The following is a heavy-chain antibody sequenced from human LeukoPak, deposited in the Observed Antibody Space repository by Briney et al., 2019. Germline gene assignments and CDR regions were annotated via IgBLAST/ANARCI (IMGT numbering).Heavy chain of an antibody. CDR2: INPNSGGT. D-gene: IGHD1-14*01. CDR3: ARVLARYGNLDY. CDR1: GYPFTDYY. J-gene: IGHJ4*02. V-gene: IGHV1-2*02. Sequence: GASLKVSCKPSGYPFTDYYIHWVRQAPGQGLEWIGWINPNSGGTNYTQKFQGRVTMTRDTSLSTAYLELHRLTSDDTAVYYCARVLARYGNLDYWGQGILVTVSS.